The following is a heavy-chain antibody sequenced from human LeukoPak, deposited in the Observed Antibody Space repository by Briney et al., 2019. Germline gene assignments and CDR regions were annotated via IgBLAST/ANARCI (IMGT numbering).Heavy chain of an antibody. J-gene: IGHJ4*02. D-gene: IGHD3-16*02. CDR3: ARGGFNDYVWGSYRQYYFDY. CDR2: INHSGST. CDR1: GGSFSGYY. Sequence: SETLSLTCAVYGGSFSGYYWSWIRQPPGKGLEWIGEINHSGSTNYNPSLKSRVTISVDTSKNQFSLKLSSVTAADTAVYYCARGGFNDYVWGSYRQYYFDYWGQGTLVTVSS. V-gene: IGHV4-34*01.